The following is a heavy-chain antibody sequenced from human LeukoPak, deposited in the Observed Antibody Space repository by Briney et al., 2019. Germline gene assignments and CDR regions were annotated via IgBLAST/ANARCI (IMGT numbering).Heavy chain of an antibody. V-gene: IGHV4-4*02. J-gene: IGHJ4*02. CDR1: GGSISSSNW. D-gene: IGHD1-26*01. CDR2: IYHSGST. CDR3: SRESGAFSPFGY. Sequence: SGTLSLTCAVSGGSISSSNWWSWVRQPPGKGLEWIGEIYHSGSTNYNPSLESRVTVSLDKSKNQLSLNLTSVTAADTAVYYCSRESGAFSPFGYWGQGTLVTVLS.